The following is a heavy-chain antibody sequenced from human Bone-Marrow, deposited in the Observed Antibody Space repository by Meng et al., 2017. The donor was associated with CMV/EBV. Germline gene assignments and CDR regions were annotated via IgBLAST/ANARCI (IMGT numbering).Heavy chain of an antibody. CDR2: ISWNSGSI. D-gene: IGHD6-13*01. Sequence: SLKISCAASGFTFDDYAMHWVRQAPGKGLEWVSGISWNSGSIGYADSVKGRFTISRDNAKNSLYLQMNSLRAEDMALYYCAKDMSCWYNARNFQHWGQGTLVTVSS. CDR1: GFTFDDYA. CDR3: AKDMSCWYNARNFQH. J-gene: IGHJ1*01. V-gene: IGHV3-9*03.